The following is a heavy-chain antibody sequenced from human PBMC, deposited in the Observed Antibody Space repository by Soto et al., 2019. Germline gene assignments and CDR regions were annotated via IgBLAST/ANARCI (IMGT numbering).Heavy chain of an antibody. CDR2: VFYSGST. J-gene: IGHJ4*02. Sequence: PSETLSLTCTVSGGSISSGGYYWSWIRQPPGKGLEWVGSVFYSGSTNYNPSLKSRVTISVDTSKNQFSLKLSSVTAADTAVYYCARTRSQHDFWGQGTLVTVSS. V-gene: IGHV4-61*08. CDR3: ARTRSQHDF. CDR1: GGSISSGGYY.